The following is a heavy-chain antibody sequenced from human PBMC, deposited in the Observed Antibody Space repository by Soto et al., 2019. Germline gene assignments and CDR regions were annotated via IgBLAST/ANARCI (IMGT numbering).Heavy chain of an antibody. D-gene: IGHD6-13*01. CDR3: AKGYSSSWYELDY. CDR2: ISYDGSNK. Sequence: QVQPVESGGGVVQPGRSLRLSCAASGFTFSSYGMHWVRQAPGKGLEGVAVISYDGSNKYYADSVKGRFTISRDNSKNKRYLQMTRLRAEDTAAYYCAKGYSSSWYELDYWGQGTLVTVSS. J-gene: IGHJ4*02. V-gene: IGHV3-30*18. CDR1: GFTFSSYG.